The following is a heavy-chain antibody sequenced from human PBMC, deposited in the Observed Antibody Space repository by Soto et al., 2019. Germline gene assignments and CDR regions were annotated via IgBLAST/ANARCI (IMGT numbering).Heavy chain of an antibody. CDR3: ARGAYYDFWSGRAPQRIHFDY. CDR2: ISAYNGNT. CDR1: GYTFTSYG. V-gene: IGHV1-18*01. D-gene: IGHD3-3*01. Sequence: ASVKVSCKXSGYTFTSYGINWVRQAPGQGLEWMGWISAYNGNTNYPQKLQGRVTMTTDTSTRTAYMELRSLRSDDTAVYYCARGAYYDFWSGRAPQRIHFDYWGQGTLVTVSS. J-gene: IGHJ4*02.